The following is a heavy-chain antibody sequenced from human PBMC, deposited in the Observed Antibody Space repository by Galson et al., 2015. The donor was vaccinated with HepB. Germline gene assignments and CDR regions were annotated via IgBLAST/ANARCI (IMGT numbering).Heavy chain of an antibody. CDR1: GDSVSSHTVG. V-gene: IGHV6-1*01. CDR2: TYYRSKWST. D-gene: IGHD7-27*01. Sequence: CAISGDSVSSHTVGWNWIRQSPSRGLEWLGRTYYRSKWSTDYAVSVKSRITINPDTSKNQFSLQLNPVTPEDTAVYYCAKSIHLGRGFDSWGQGTLVTVSS. J-gene: IGHJ4*02. CDR3: AKSIHLGRGFDS.